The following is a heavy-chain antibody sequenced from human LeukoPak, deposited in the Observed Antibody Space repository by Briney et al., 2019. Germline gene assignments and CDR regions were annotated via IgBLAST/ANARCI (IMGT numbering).Heavy chain of an antibody. J-gene: IGHJ4*02. CDR3: ARSEGIAVAAVGY. V-gene: IGHV3-30-3*01. D-gene: IGHD6-19*01. CDR1: GFTFSSYA. Sequence: GGSLRLSCAASGFTFSSYAMHWVRQAPGKGLEWVAVISYDGSNKYYADSVKGRFTISRDNSKNTLYLQMNSLRAEDTAVYYCARSEGIAVAAVGYWGQGTLVTVSS. CDR2: ISYDGSNK.